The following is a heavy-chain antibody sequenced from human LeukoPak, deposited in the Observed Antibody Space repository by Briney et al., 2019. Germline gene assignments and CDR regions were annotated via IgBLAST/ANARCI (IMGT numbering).Heavy chain of an antibody. V-gene: IGHV4-34*01. CDR3: ARDSGGSYYY. D-gene: IGHD1-26*01. CDR2: INHSGST. J-gene: IGHJ4*02. Sequence: SETLSLTCAVYGRSFSGYYWSWIRQPPGKGLEWIGEINHSGSTNYNPSLKSRVTISVDTSKNQFSLKLSSVTAADTAVYYCARDSGGSYYYWGQGTLVTVSS. CDR1: GRSFSGYY.